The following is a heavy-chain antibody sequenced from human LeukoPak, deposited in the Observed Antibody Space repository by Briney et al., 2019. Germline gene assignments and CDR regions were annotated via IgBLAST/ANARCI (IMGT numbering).Heavy chain of an antibody. Sequence: GGSLRLSCSASGFAFRTFSIHWVRQTPGKGLEWVAVISSDGTHEYYVDSVKGRFTISRDNSKNTVYLEMKSLRPEDTAVYYCAREQSGIDVSFFDSWGQGTLVTVSS. CDR1: GFAFRTFS. CDR2: ISSDGTHE. J-gene: IGHJ4*02. CDR3: AREQSGIDVSFFDS. V-gene: IGHV3-30-3*01. D-gene: IGHD1-1*01.